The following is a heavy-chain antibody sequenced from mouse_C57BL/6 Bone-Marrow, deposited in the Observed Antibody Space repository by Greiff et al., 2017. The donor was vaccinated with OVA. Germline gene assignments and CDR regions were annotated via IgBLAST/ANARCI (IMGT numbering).Heavy chain of an antibody. CDR2: IDPEDGDT. J-gene: IGHJ3*01. V-gene: IGHV14-1*01. D-gene: IGHD2-3*01. Sequence: EVKLVESGAELVRPGASVKLSCTASGFNIKDYYMHWVKQRPEQGLEWIGRIDPEDGDTEYAPKFQGKATMTADTSSNTAYLQLSSLTSDDTAVYYCTTDGYPTWFAYWGQGTLVTVSA. CDR1: GFNIKDYY. CDR3: TTDGYPTWFAY.